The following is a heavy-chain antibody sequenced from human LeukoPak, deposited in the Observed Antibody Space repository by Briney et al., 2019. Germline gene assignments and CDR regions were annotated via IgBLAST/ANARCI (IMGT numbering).Heavy chain of an antibody. V-gene: IGHV3-7*01. Sequence: GGSLRLSCAASGFTFSSYWMSWVRQAPGKGPEGVANIKQEGSGKYYVDSVKGRFTISRDNAKSSLYLQMNSLRAEDTAVHYCASFYYDSSGYSSGTDYWGQGTLVTVSS. J-gene: IGHJ4*02. CDR3: ASFYYDSSGYSSGTDY. D-gene: IGHD3-22*01. CDR2: IKQEGSGK. CDR1: GFTFSSYW.